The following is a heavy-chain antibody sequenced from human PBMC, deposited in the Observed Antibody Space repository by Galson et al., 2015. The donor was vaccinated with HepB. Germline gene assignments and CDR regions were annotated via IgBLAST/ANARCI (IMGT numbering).Heavy chain of an antibody. CDR3: AKGNDYGDSEWGFDY. V-gene: IGHV3-23*01. CDR2: ISGSGGST. Sequence: SLRLSCAASGFTFSSYAMSWVRQAPGKGLEWVSAISGSGGSTYYADSVKGRFTISRDNSKNTLYLQMNSLRAEDTAVYYCAKGNDYGDSEWGFDYWGQGTLVTVSS. D-gene: IGHD4-17*01. J-gene: IGHJ4*02. CDR1: GFTFSSYA.